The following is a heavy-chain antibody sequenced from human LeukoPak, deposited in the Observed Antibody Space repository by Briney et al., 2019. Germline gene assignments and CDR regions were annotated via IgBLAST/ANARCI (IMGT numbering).Heavy chain of an antibody. D-gene: IGHD4-17*01. CDR1: GFTFRLYS. CDR3: ARDRAVTQDWVEFDP. J-gene: IGHJ5*02. CDR2: IRDSGET. V-gene: IGHV3-66*03. Sequence: GSLRLSCAASGFTFRLYSMNWVRQAPGKGLEWVSLIRDSGETFYADFVKGRFTISRDNSKNTMYLQMNRLRVEDTAVYFCARDRAVTQDWVEFDPWGQGTLVTVSS.